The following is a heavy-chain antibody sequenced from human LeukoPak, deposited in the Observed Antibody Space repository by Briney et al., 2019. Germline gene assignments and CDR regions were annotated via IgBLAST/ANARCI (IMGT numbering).Heavy chain of an antibody. J-gene: IGHJ5*02. CDR2: ISTYNGNT. CDR3: ARDLIAVRPGWFDP. CDR1: GYTFTTYG. D-gene: IGHD6-6*01. Sequence: GASVKVSCKASGYTFTTYGISWVRQAPGQGLEWMGWISTYNGNTNYAQQFQGRVTMTTDTSMSTTYMELRSVRSDDTAVYYCARDLIAVRPGWFDPWGQGSLVTVSS. V-gene: IGHV1-18*01.